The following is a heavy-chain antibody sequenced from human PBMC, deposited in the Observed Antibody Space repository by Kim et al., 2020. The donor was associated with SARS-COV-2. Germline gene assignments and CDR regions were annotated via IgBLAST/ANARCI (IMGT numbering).Heavy chain of an antibody. V-gene: IGHV4-39*07. CDR2: IYYSGST. Sequence: SETLSLTCTVSGGSISSSSYYWGWIRQPPGKGLEWIGSIYYSGSTYYNPSLKSRVTISVDTSKNQFSLKLSSVTAADTAVYYCARDEGRDYDSSGSPDYWGQGTLVTVSS. D-gene: IGHD3-22*01. CDR1: GGSISSSSYY. CDR3: ARDEGRDYDSSGSPDY. J-gene: IGHJ4*02.